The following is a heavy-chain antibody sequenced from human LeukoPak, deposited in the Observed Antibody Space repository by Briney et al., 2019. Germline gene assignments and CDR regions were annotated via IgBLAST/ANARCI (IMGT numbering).Heavy chain of an antibody. Sequence: ASVKVSCKASGGTFSSYAISWVRQAPGQGLEWMGWINPNSGGTNYAQKFQGRVTMTTDTSTNTAYMELRSLRSDDTAVYYCARDKAVAPEYFQHWGQGTLVTVSS. J-gene: IGHJ1*01. D-gene: IGHD6-19*01. CDR2: INPNSGGT. CDR1: GGTFSSYA. V-gene: IGHV1-18*01. CDR3: ARDKAVAPEYFQH.